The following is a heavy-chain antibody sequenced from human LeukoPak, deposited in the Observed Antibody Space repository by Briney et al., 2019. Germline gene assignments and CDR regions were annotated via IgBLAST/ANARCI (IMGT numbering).Heavy chain of an antibody. CDR3: AKSFWYQLLTQGNAFDI. CDR2: ISGSGGST. CDR1: GFTFSSYA. V-gene: IGHV3-23*01. D-gene: IGHD2-2*01. J-gene: IGHJ3*02. Sequence: GGSLRLSCAASGFTFSSYAMSWVRQAPGKGLEWVSAISGSGGSTYYADSVKGRFTISRDNSKNTLYLQMNSLRAEDTAVYYCAKSFWYQLLTQGNAFDIWGQGTMVTVSS.